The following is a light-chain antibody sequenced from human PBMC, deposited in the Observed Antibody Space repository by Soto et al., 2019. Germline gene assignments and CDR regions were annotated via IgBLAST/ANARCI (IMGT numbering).Light chain of an antibody. V-gene: IGKV3-20*01. Sequence: EIVLTQSPGTLSLSPGERATLSCRASQSVSSSYLAWYQQKPGQAPRLLISGASNRATGIPDRFSGSGSETDFTLTISRLEPEDFAVYYCQQYGTSWWTFGQGTKVEIK. J-gene: IGKJ1*01. CDR2: GAS. CDR3: QQYGTSWWT. CDR1: QSVSSSY.